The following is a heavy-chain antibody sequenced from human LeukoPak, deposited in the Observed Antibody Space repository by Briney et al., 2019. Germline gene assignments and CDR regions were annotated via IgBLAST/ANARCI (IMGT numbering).Heavy chain of an antibody. Sequence: GGSLRLSCAASGFTFSTYWMNWVRQAPGKGLEWVANIKQDGSEKYYVDSVKGRFTISRDNAKNSLYLQMNSLRAEDTAVYYRARGRRNIEGVMWFDPWGQGTLVTVSS. J-gene: IGHJ5*02. D-gene: IGHD3-16*01. V-gene: IGHV3-7*03. CDR3: ARGRRNIEGVMWFDP. CDR1: GFTFSTYW. CDR2: IKQDGSEK.